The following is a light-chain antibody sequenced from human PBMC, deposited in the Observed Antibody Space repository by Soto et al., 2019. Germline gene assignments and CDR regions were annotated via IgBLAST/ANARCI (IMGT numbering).Light chain of an antibody. Sequence: DVQMTQSPSSLSASVGDRVTITCRASQSIDTWLAWYQQKPGKAPRLLIYDASDLERGVPSRFSGSGSGTEFTLTINGLQTEDIATYYCQQYENFSPTFGPGTKVAIK. CDR2: DAS. CDR3: QQYENFSPT. V-gene: IGKV1-5*01. CDR1: QSIDTW. J-gene: IGKJ3*01.